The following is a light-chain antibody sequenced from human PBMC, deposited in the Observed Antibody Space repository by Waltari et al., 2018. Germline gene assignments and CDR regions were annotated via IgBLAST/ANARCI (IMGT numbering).Light chain of an antibody. CDR2: GKN. Sequence: SSELTQDPAVSVALGQTVKITCKGDSLRRYYASWYQQKPGQTPVLVSYGKNNRPSGIPDRFSGSSSGNTASLTSTGAQAEDEADYYCNSRDSSGTHPHVVFGGGTKLTVL. J-gene: IGLJ2*01. V-gene: IGLV3-19*01. CDR1: SLRRYY. CDR3: NSRDSSGTHPHVV.